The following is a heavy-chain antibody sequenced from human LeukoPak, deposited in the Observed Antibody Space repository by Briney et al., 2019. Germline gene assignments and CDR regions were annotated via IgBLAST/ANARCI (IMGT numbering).Heavy chain of an antibody. CDR2: ISWNSGSI. J-gene: IGHJ6*02. CDR1: GFTFDDYA. Sequence: GRSLRLSCAASGFTFDDYAMHWVRQAPGKGLEWVSGISWNSGSIGYADSVEGRFTISRDNAKNSLYLQMNSLRAEDTALYYCAKDIERYSYDPYYYYGMDVWGQGTTVTVSS. V-gene: IGHV3-9*01. D-gene: IGHD5-18*01. CDR3: AKDIERYSYDPYYYYGMDV.